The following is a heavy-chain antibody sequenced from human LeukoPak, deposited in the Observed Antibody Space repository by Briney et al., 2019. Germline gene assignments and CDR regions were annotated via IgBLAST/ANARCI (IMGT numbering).Heavy chain of an antibody. D-gene: IGHD3-22*01. J-gene: IGHJ4*02. V-gene: IGHV4-59*01. CDR2: IYYSGST. CDR1: GGSLSSYY. CDR3: ARVYYYDSSGALFDY. Sequence: SETLSLTCTVSGGSLSSYYWSWIRQPPGKGLEWIGYIYYSGSTNYNPSLKSRVTISVDTSKNQFSLKLSSVTAADTAVYYCARVYYYDSSGALFDYWGQGTLVTVSS.